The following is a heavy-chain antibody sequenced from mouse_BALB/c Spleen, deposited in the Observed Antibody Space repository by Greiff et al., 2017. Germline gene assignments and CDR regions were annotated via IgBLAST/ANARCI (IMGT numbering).Heavy chain of an antibody. CDR1: GYTFTDYA. V-gene: IGHV1-67*01. CDR3: ARGATATGFDY. Sequence: QVQLQQSGAELVRPGVSVKISCKGSGYTFTDYAMHWVKQSHAKSLEWIGVISTYYGDASYNQKFKGKATMTVDNSSSTAYMELARLTSEDSAIYYCARGATATGFDYWGQGTTLTVSS. CDR2: ISTYYGDA. D-gene: IGHD1-2*01. J-gene: IGHJ2*01.